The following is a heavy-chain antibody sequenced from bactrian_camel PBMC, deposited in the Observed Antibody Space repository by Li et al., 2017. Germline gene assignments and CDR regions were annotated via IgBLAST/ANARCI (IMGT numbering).Heavy chain of an antibody. J-gene: IGHJ4*01. D-gene: IGHD6*01. V-gene: IGHV3S67*01. CDR1: GSRYNRYC. CDR3: AAASCYPYGSANLEPAEYSI. CDR2: TDADGSR. Sequence: VQLVESGGDSVQTGGYLRLSCEVSGSRYNRYCMGWFRQRQGNEREGVAATDADGSRHYADSLKGRFTISQDNTNSRLYLQMDSLKSEDAGMYYCAAASCYPYGSANLEPAEYSIWGQGTQVTVS.